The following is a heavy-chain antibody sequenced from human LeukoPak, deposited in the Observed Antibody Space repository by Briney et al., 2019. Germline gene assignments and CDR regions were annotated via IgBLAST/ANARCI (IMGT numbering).Heavy chain of an antibody. CDR3: ASLQEQTQMTGMYNWFDP. CDR2: ISSVGSSI. CDR1: GFTFSGDY. Sequence: GGSLRLSCAASGFTFSGDYMSWIRQAPGKGLEWVSYISSVGSSIDYADSVKGRFTISRDNAKNSLFLQMNSLRAEDTAVYYCASLQEQTQMTGMYNWFDPWGQGTLVTVSS. V-gene: IGHV3-11*01. J-gene: IGHJ5*02. D-gene: IGHD3-9*01.